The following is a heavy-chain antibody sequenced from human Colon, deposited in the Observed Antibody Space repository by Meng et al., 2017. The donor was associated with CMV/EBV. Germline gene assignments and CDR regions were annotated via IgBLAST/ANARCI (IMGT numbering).Heavy chain of an antibody. J-gene: IGHJ4*03. CDR2: INPKVGGT. Sequence: ASVKVSCKTSGYGFTDFYIHWVRQAPGQGLEWMGWINPKVGGTSYARKFRGRVTMTRDTSTSTAYMEVNKLTSDDKAVYFCARGRMWVVPADFHGIDSWGPGTMVTVSS. V-gene: IGHV1-2*07. CDR1: GYGFTDFY. CDR3: ARGRMWVVPADFHGIDS. D-gene: IGHD1-14*01.